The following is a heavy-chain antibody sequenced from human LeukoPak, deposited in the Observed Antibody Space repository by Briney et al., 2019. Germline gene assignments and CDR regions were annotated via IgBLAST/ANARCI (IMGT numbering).Heavy chain of an antibody. CDR1: GFTFSSYS. CDR2: ISSSSSYI. D-gene: IGHD6-19*01. J-gene: IGHJ5*02. V-gene: IGHV3-21*01. Sequence: GGSLRLSCAASGFTFSSYSMNWVRQAPGKGVEWVSSISSSSSYIYYADSVKGRFTISRDNAKNSLYLQMNSLRAEDTAVYYCARDSSGWYHWFDPWGQGTLVTVSS. CDR3: ARDSSGWYHWFDP.